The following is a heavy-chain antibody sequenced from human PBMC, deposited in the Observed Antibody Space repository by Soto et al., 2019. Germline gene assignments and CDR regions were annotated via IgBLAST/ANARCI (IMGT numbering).Heavy chain of an antibody. Sequence: ASVKVSCKASGYTFSGYCIHWVRQAPGQGLEYMGWINPDSGDANYAQKFQGWVTMARDTSISTAYMELSRLKSDDTAVYYCARAPRGQVRGYDWFDYWGQGNLVTVSS. CDR3: ARAPRGQVRGYDWFDY. CDR2: INPDSGDA. V-gene: IGHV1-2*04. D-gene: IGHD2-15*01. CDR1: GYTFSGYC. J-gene: IGHJ5*01.